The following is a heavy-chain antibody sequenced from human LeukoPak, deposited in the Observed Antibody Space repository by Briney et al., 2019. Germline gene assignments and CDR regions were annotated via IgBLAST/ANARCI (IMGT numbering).Heavy chain of an antibody. CDR3: ASGTVDLGVDPYDY. Sequence: PSETLSLTCTVSGDSISSGSYYWSWIRQPAGKGLEWIGRIYGRGGSNYNPSLKSRVTISIDKSKNQFSLKMNSVTAPDTAVYYCASGTVDLGVDPYDYWGQGTLVTVSS. V-gene: IGHV4-61*02. D-gene: IGHD3-16*01. CDR2: IYGRGGS. CDR1: GDSISSGSYY. J-gene: IGHJ4*02.